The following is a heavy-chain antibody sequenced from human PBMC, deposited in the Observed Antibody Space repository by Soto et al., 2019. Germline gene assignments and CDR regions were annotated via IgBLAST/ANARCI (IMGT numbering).Heavy chain of an antibody. J-gene: IGHJ6*02. CDR2: ISYDGKNK. CDR3: ARDPSPIQLLEIYYGMDV. Sequence: PGGSLRLSCAAAGFIFNGYAMHWVRQAPGKGLEWVAVISYDGKNKYYADSVKGRFTISRDNSKSTLILQMDRLRPEDTAVYYCARDPSPIQLLEIYYGMDVWGQGTTVTVYS. D-gene: IGHD3-3*01. V-gene: IGHV3-30*04. CDR1: GFIFNGYA.